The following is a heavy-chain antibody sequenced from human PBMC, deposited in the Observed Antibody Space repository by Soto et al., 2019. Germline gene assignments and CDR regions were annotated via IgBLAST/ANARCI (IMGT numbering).Heavy chain of an antibody. CDR1: GYTFTSYA. V-gene: IGHV1-18*01. CDR2: ISAYNGNT. J-gene: IGHJ3*02. D-gene: IGHD6-19*01. CDR3: ARHLSGWTSDAFEI. Sequence: ASVKVSCKASGYTFTSYAISWVRQAPGQGLEWMGWISAYNGNTNYAQKLQGRVTMSVDTSKNQFSLKLSSVTAADTAVYYCARHLSGWTSDAFEIWGKGTMVTVSS.